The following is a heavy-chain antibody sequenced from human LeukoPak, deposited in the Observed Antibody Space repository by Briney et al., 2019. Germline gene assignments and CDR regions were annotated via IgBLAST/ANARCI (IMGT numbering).Heavy chain of an antibody. CDR1: GGSISSGGYY. D-gene: IGHD3-22*01. CDR2: IYHSGST. V-gene: IGHV4-30-2*01. J-gene: IGHJ4*02. Sequence: SETLSLTCTVSGGSISSGGYYWSWIRQPPGKGLEWIGYIYHSGSTYHNPSLKSRVTISVDRSKNQFSLKLSSVTAADTAVYYCARVALYDSSGHNYFDYWGQGTLVTVSS. CDR3: ARVALYDSSGHNYFDY.